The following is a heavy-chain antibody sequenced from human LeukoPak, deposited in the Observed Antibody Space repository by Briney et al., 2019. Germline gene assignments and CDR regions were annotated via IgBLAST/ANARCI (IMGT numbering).Heavy chain of an antibody. J-gene: IGHJ3*02. CDR1: GFTFSSYA. Sequence: PGGSLRLSCAASGFTFSSYAMSWVRQAPGKGLEWVSAISGSGGSTYYADSVKGRFTISRDNSKNTLYLQMNSLRAEDTAVYYCAKAPYYYDSSGYRDAFDIWGQGTMVTVSS. CDR2: ISGSGGST. V-gene: IGHV3-23*01. D-gene: IGHD3-22*01. CDR3: AKAPYYYDSSGYRDAFDI.